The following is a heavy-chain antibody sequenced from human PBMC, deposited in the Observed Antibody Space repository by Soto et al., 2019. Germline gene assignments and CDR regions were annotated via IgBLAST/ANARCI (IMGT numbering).Heavy chain of an antibody. J-gene: IGHJ4*02. V-gene: IGHV1-18*01. CDR1: GYTFTNFG. CDR3: ARGGTPIDY. Sequence: QVQLVQSGAEVKKPGASVKVSCKASGYTFTNFGISWVRQAPGQGLEWMGWISAYNGNTNYAQNFQGRVTMTTDTSTRTAYMELRSLRSDATAVYFCARGGTPIDYGGQGTLVTVSS. CDR2: ISAYNGNT. D-gene: IGHD3-16*01.